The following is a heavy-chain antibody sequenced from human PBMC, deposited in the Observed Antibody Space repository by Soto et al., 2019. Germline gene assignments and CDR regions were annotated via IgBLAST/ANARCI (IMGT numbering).Heavy chain of an antibody. D-gene: IGHD2-2*01. CDR2: IYYSGST. V-gene: IGHV4-31*03. J-gene: IGHJ6*02. CDR1: GGSISIGGYY. CDR3: ARERVVPADSLSGMDV. Sequence: PSETLSVPCTFSGGSISIGGYYWSGIRQHPGKGLEWIGYIYYSGSTYYNPSLKSRVTISVDTSKNQFSLKLSSVTAADTAVYYCARERVVPADSLSGMDVWGQGTTVTVSS.